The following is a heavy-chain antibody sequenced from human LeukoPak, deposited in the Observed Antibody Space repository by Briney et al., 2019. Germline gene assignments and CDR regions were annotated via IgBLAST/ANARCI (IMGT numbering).Heavy chain of an antibody. D-gene: IGHD2-15*01. Sequence: GGSLRLSCAASGFTFSSYSMNWVRQAPGKGLEWVGRIKSKTDGGTTDYAAPVKGRFTISRDDSKNTLYLQMNSLKTEDTAVYYCTTKIYPYCSGGSCYAFDIWGQGTMVTVSS. CDR2: IKSKTDGGTT. CDR3: TTKIYPYCSGGSCYAFDI. V-gene: IGHV3-15*01. J-gene: IGHJ3*02. CDR1: GFTFSSYS.